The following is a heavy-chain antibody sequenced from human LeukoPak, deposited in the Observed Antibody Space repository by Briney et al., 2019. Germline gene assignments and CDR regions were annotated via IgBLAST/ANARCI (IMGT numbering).Heavy chain of an antibody. V-gene: IGHV3-66*01. CDR3: AREVGGSYDSYYYYGMDV. CDR1: GFTVSSNY. CDR2: IYSGGST. D-gene: IGHD1-26*01. Sequence: GRSLRLSCAASGFTVSSNYMSWVRQAPGKGLEWVSVIYSGGSTYYADSVKGRFTISRDNSKNTLYLQMNSLRAEDTAVYYCAREVGGSYDSYYYYGMDVWGQGTTVTVSS. J-gene: IGHJ6*02.